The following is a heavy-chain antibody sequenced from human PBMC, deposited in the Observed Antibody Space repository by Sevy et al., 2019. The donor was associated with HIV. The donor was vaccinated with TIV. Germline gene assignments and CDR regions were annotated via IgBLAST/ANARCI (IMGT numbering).Heavy chain of an antibody. CDR2: IYHSGST. CDR3: ARTIFGVDGWFDP. D-gene: IGHD3-3*01. V-gene: IGHV4-38-2*02. J-gene: IGHJ5*02. CDR1: GYSISSGYY. Sequence: SETLSLTCTVSGYSISSGYYWGWIRQPPGKGLEWIGSIYHSGSTYYNPSLKSRVTISVDTSKNQFSLRLSSVTAADTAVYYCARTIFGVDGWFDPWGQGTLVTVSS.